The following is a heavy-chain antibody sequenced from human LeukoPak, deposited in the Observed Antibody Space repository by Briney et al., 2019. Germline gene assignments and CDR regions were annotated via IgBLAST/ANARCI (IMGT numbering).Heavy chain of an antibody. D-gene: IGHD1-26*01. V-gene: IGHV3-11*06. CDR2: ISNSGSYT. CDR3: ARVRREYSGSYIDY. CDR1: GFTFSDEY. Sequence: PGGSLRLSCAASGFTFSDEYMSWIRQAPGKGLEWVSYISNSGSYTNYADSVKGRFTISRDNAKNSLYLQMNSLRAEDTAVYYCARVRREYSGSYIDYWGQGTLVTVSS. J-gene: IGHJ4*02.